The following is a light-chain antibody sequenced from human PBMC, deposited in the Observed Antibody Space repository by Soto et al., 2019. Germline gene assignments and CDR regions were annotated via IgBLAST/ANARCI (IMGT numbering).Light chain of an antibody. CDR3: QQYQNWPLFT. Sequence: TQSPPTLSASVGDRVTITCWASQSVSSNFAWYQQKPGQAPRLLIHGASTRATGIPARFSGSGSGTEFTLTISSLQSEDFAVYYCQQYQNWPLFTFGQGTKVDIK. V-gene: IGKV3-15*01. CDR2: GAS. J-gene: IGKJ2*01. CDR1: QSVSSN.